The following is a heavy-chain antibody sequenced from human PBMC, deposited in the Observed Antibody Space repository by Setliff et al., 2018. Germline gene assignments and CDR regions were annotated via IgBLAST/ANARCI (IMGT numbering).Heavy chain of an antibody. CDR1: GYTFTSYG. V-gene: IGHV1-18*01. CDR2: ISGYNGKT. Sequence: ASVKVSCKASGYTFTSYGFSWVRQAPGQGLEWMGWISGYNGKTNYAQKVQGRVTMTTDTSTGTIYMELRSLRADDTAVYYCSRFGLYYEAVYGGGDYYYYGMDVWGQGTTVTVSS. J-gene: IGHJ6*02. D-gene: IGHD3-16*01. CDR3: SRFGLYYEAVYGGGDYYYYGMDV.